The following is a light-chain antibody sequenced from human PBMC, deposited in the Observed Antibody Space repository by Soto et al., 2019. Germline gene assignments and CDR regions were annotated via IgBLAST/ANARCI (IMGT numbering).Light chain of an antibody. CDR1: QTISTY. J-gene: IGKJ2*01. CDR2: DAS. V-gene: IGKV1-39*01. Sequence: DIQLTQSRSFLSPSIGESVTLTCRASQTISTYLNWYQKKPGKDPRLLIYDASSLLSGVPSRFSGSGSGTDFNLTIASLQTEEFSTYYCQQRDSTTYTFGQGTTVDI. CDR3: QQRDSTTYT.